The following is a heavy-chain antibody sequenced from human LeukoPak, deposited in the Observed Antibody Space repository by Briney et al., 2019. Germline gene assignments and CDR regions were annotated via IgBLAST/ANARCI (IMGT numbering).Heavy chain of an antibody. CDR3: AKDPAVVRENWFDP. J-gene: IGHJ5*02. CDR1: GFTFSSYA. V-gene: IGHV3-23*01. D-gene: IGHD3-10*01. Sequence: PGGSLRLSCAASGFTFSSYAMSWVRQAPGKGLEWVSAISGSGGSTYYADSVKGRFTIPRDNSKNTLYLQMNSLRAEDTAVYYCAKDPAVVRENWFDPWGQGTLVTVSS. CDR2: ISGSGGST.